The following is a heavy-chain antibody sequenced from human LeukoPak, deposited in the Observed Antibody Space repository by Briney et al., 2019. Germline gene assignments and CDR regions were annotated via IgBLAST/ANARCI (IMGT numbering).Heavy chain of an antibody. Sequence: GGSLRLSCVDSGFTFSTYSMNWVRQAPGKGLEWVSSISSSSSYIYYGDSVKGRFTISRDNAKNSLYLQMNSLRDEDTAVYYCARDLPGYRSFDYWGQGTLVTVSS. CDR1: GFTFSTYS. CDR2: ISSSSSYI. V-gene: IGHV3-21*01. D-gene: IGHD1-1*01. CDR3: ARDLPGYRSFDY. J-gene: IGHJ4*02.